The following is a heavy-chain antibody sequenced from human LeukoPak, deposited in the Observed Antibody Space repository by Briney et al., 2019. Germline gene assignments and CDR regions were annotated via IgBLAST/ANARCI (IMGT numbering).Heavy chain of an antibody. CDR2: ISGSGGST. CDR1: GFTFSNYG. V-gene: IGHV3-23*01. D-gene: IGHD6-13*01. Sequence: GGSLRLSCAASGFTFSNYGMSWVRQAPGMGLEWVSAISGSGGSTYYADSVKGRFTISRDNSKNTLYLQMNSLRAEDTAVYYCAKDTRQLDAFDIWGQGTMVTVSS. CDR3: AKDTRQLDAFDI. J-gene: IGHJ3*02.